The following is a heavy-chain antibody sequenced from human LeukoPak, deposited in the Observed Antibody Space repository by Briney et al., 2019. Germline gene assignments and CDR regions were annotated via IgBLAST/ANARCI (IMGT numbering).Heavy chain of an antibody. CDR2: IYYSGST. CDR3: ARGRYCSGGSCYTNYFDY. CDR1: GGSVSSGSYY. D-gene: IGHD2-15*01. Sequence: SETLSLTCTVSGGSVSSGSYYWSWIRQPPGKGLEWIGHIYYSGSTNYNPSLKSRVTISVDTSKNQFSLKLSSVTAADTAVYYCARGRYCSGGSCYTNYFDYWGQGTLVTVSS. V-gene: IGHV4-61*01. J-gene: IGHJ4*02.